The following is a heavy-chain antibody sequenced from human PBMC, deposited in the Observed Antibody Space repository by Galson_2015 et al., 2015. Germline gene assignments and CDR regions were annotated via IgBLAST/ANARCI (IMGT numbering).Heavy chain of an antibody. J-gene: IGHJ4*02. Sequence: SETLSLTCAVYGGSFSGYYWSWIRQPPGKGLEWIGEINHSGSTNYNPSLKSRVTISVDTSKNQFSLKLSSVTAADTAVYYCAGGRITMIPTPDYWGQGTLVTVSS. CDR3: AGGRITMIPTPDY. CDR1: GGSFSGYY. CDR2: INHSGST. V-gene: IGHV4-34*01. D-gene: IGHD3-22*01.